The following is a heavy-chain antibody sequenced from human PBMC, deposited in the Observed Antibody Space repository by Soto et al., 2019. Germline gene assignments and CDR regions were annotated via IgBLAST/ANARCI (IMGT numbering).Heavy chain of an antibody. V-gene: IGHV4-59*01. CDR2: VYNSGST. CDR3: ARRAVVAVTGSLDNWLDP. J-gene: IGHJ5*02. CDR1: GGSITSYY. D-gene: IGHD2-21*01. Sequence: SETLSLTCTVSGGSITSYYWSWIRQPPGKGLECIGYVYNSGSTNYIPSLKSRVTISVDTSKNQFFLKVNSVSAADTAVYYCARRAVVAVTGSLDNWLDPWGQGILVTVSS.